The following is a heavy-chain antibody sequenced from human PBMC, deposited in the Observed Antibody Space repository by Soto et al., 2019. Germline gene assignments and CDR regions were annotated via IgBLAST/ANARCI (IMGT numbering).Heavy chain of an antibody. J-gene: IGHJ6*02. CDR2: VKTKPAGGTT. Sequence: EMHLVESGGNLVQPGGSLRLSCAGSGFSIANAWINWVRQAPGKGLEWVGRVKTKPAGGTTDYAAPVKDRFTLTRDDSKNTVFLQMSSLKIEDTAVYYCTTGAARGVWGRGTTVTVSS. CDR1: GFSIANAW. V-gene: IGHV3-15*07. CDR3: TTGAARGV.